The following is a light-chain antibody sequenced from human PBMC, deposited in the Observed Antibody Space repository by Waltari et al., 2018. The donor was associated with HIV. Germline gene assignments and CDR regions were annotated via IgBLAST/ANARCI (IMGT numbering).Light chain of an antibody. CDR2: DNT. V-gene: IGLV1-40*01. CDR1: SSNIGAGYD. CDR3: QSYDSSLSGYV. J-gene: IGLJ1*01. Sequence: QSVLTQPPSVSGAPAQRVTISCTGSSSNIGAGYDVHWYQQLPGTAPKLLIYDNTNRPSGVPDRISGSKSGTSASLAITGLQAEDEADYYCQSYDSSLSGYVFGTGTKVTVL.